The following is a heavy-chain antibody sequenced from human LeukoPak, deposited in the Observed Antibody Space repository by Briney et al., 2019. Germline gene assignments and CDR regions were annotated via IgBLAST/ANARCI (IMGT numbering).Heavy chain of an antibody. V-gene: IGHV3-66*01. Sequence: GGSLRLSCAASGISVGSNYVSWVRQAPGKGLQWVSVIYVDGSTYYADSVKGRITISRDNSRNTLYLQMNSLRAEDTAVYYCARDLATRQRTGLYDSWGQGALVTVSS. CDR1: GISVGSNY. CDR3: ARDLATRQRTGLYDS. D-gene: IGHD3-16*02. CDR2: IYVDGST. J-gene: IGHJ4*02.